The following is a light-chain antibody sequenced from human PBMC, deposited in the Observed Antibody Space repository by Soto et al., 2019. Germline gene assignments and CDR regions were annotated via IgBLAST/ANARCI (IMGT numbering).Light chain of an antibody. V-gene: IGLV1-44*01. Sequence: QSVLTQPPSASGTPGQRVTISCSGSSSNIGSNTVNWYQQLPGTAPKLLIYSNTQRPSGVPDRFSGSKSGTSASLAISGLQSEDEADSYCAAWDESMNGPVFGGGTKLTVL. J-gene: IGLJ3*02. CDR3: AAWDESMNGPV. CDR2: SNT. CDR1: SSNIGSNT.